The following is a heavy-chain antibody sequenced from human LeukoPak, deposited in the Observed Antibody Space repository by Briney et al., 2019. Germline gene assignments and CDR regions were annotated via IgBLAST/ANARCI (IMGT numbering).Heavy chain of an antibody. CDR2: INPNSGGT. J-gene: IGHJ4*02. CDR1: GYIFTDYY. V-gene: IGHV1-2*06. Sequence: ASVKVSCKASGYIFTDYYIHWVRQAPGQGLEWMGRINPNSGGTKYTQKFQGRVTMTRDRSISTAYMELSSLRSDDTAVYYCAREYCTITSCMYYFDYWGQGTLVTVSS. D-gene: IGHD2-2*01. CDR3: AREYCTITSCMYYFDY.